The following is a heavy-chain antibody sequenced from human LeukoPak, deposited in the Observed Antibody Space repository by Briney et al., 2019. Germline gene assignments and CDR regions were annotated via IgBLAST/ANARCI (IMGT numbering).Heavy chain of an antibody. J-gene: IGHJ6*03. V-gene: IGHV4-59*12. Sequence: PSETLSLTCTVSGGSISGYYWSWIRQPPGKGLEWIGNIYYSGSTNYNPSLKSRVTISVDTSKNQFSLKLNSVTAADTAVYYCARGGYYDFWSGSDYYYYYMDVWGKGTPVTVSS. CDR2: IYYSGST. D-gene: IGHD3-3*01. CDR1: GGSISGYY. CDR3: ARGGYYDFWSGSDYYYYYMDV.